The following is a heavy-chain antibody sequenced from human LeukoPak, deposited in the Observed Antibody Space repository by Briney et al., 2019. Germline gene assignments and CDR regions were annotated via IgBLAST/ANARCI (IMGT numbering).Heavy chain of an antibody. V-gene: IGHV3-74*01. CDR3: VRGGESTWS. Sequence: QSGGSLSLSFAASGFTFSSYWMHWVRQAPGKGPVWVSRINNDGSGTTYADSVRGRFTISRDDAKNTLYLQMNSLRAEDTAVYYCVRGGESTWSWGQGTLVTVSS. D-gene: IGHD2-15*01. CDR1: GFTFSSYW. J-gene: IGHJ5*02. CDR2: INNDGSGT.